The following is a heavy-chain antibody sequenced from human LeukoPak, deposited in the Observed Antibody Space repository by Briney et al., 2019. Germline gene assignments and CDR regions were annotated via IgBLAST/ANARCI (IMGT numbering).Heavy chain of an antibody. D-gene: IGHD2-8*01. CDR1: GGSISSGSYY. J-gene: IGHJ4*02. Sequence: SQTLSLNCTVSGGSISSGSYYWSWIRQPAGKGLEWIGRIYTSGSTNYNPSLKSRVTVSVDTSKNQFSLRLSSVTAADTAVYYCARYIYGVWHFDYWGQGTLVTVSS. V-gene: IGHV4-61*02. CDR3: ARYIYGVWHFDY. CDR2: IYTSGST.